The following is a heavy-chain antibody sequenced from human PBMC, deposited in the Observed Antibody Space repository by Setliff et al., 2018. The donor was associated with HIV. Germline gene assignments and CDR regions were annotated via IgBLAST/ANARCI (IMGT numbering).Heavy chain of an antibody. CDR3: ARWPREVAEMGGAFDI. Sequence: GGSLRLSCAASGFSFSSYWMSWVRQAPGKGLEWVANIKQDGSQKFYVDSVKGRFTISRDNAKNSVYLQMNSLRVEDTAVYYCARWPREVAEMGGAFDIWGQGTVVTVSS. J-gene: IGHJ3*02. CDR1: GFSFSSYW. CDR2: IKQDGSQK. V-gene: IGHV3-7*03. D-gene: IGHD3-16*01.